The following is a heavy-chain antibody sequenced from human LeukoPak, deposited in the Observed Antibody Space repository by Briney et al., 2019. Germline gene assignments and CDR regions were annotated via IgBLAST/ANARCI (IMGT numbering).Heavy chain of an antibody. D-gene: IGHD1-26*01. J-gene: IGHJ4*02. CDR1: GFTFDDYA. CDR2: ISWNSGSI. Sequence: PGRSLRLSCAASGFTFDDYAMHWVRQAPGKGLEWVSGISWNSGSIGYADSVKGRFTISRDNAKNSLYLQMNSLRAEDTALCYCATGLGRWGQGTLVTVSS. CDR3: ATGLGR. V-gene: IGHV3-9*01.